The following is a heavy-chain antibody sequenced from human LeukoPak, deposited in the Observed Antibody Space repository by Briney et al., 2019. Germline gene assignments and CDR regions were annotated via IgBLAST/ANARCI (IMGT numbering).Heavy chain of an antibody. CDR1: GFTFGDYA. CDR2: IRSKAYGGTT. CDR3: TTYGDYTPDY. Sequence: GRSLRLSCTASGFTFGDYAMSWFRQAPGKGLEWVGFIRSKAYGGTTEYAASVKGRFTISGDDSKSIAYLQMNSLKTEDTAVYYCTTYGDYTPDYWGQGTLVTVSS. V-gene: IGHV3-49*03. J-gene: IGHJ4*02. D-gene: IGHD4-17*01.